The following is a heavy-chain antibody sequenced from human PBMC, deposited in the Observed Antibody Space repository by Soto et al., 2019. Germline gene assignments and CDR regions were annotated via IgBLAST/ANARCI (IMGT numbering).Heavy chain of an antibody. D-gene: IGHD5-18*01. CDR3: TRENIENSDGLYDAFDI. J-gene: IGHJ3*02. Sequence: XKVSFKTSGYTXTDYYTHGVRQAPGQGLGWMGWMNHKSGDAYFAQKFQGMVTLTRDTSIGRAYIEANSLTYHDTAVHFCTRENIENSDGLYDAFDIWGQGTTGTVS. V-gene: IGHV1-2*02. CDR1: GYTXTDYY. CDR2: MNHKSGDA.